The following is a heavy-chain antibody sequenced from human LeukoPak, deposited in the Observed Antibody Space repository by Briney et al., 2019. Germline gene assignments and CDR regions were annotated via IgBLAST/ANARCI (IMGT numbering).Heavy chain of an antibody. V-gene: IGHV1-18*01. Sequence: ASVKVSCKASGYTFTSYGISWVRQAPGQGLEWMGWISAYNGNTNYAQKLQGRVTMTTDTSTSTAYMELRSLRSDDTAVYYCARSVMVWGVIKNYFDYWGQRTLVTVSS. J-gene: IGHJ4*02. CDR2: ISAYNGNT. CDR1: GYTFTSYG. CDR3: ARSVMVWGVIKNYFDY. D-gene: IGHD3-10*01.